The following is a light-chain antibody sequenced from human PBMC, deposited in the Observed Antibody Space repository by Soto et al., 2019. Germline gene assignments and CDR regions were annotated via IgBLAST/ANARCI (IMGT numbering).Light chain of an antibody. Sequence: QSALTQPSSVSGSPGQSVTISCTGTSSDVGGYNYVSWYQQHPGKAPKLMIYDVSKRPSGVPDRFSGSKSGNTASLTISGLQAEDEDDYYCCSYAGSYVFGTGTKLTVL. J-gene: IGLJ1*01. V-gene: IGLV2-11*01. CDR1: SSDVGGYNY. CDR3: CSYAGSYV. CDR2: DVS.